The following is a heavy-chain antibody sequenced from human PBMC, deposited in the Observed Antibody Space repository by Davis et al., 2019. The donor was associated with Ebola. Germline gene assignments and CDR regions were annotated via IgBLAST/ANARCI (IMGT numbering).Heavy chain of an antibody. J-gene: IGHJ4*02. CDR3: VSGIVGAFDF. Sequence: PGGSLRLSCSASGFTFSSYAMHWVRQAPGKGLEYVSAISSNGGTTYYADSVKGRFTISRDNSKNTLFLQMSSLRAEDTTVYYCVSGIVGAFDFWGQGTLVTVSS. CDR1: GFTFSSYA. D-gene: IGHD1-26*01. V-gene: IGHV3-64D*06. CDR2: ISSNGGTT.